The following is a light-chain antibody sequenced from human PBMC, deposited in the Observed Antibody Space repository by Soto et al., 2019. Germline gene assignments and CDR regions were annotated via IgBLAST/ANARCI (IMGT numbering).Light chain of an antibody. Sequence: DIQMTQSPSALAASVGDRVTITCRASQGISNYLAWYQQKPGKAPKLLIYDASNLETGVPSRFSGSGSGTDFTFTISSLQPEDIATYYCQQYDNLLITFGQGTRREIK. CDR3: QQYDNLLIT. CDR1: QGISNY. CDR2: DAS. V-gene: IGKV1-33*01. J-gene: IGKJ5*01.